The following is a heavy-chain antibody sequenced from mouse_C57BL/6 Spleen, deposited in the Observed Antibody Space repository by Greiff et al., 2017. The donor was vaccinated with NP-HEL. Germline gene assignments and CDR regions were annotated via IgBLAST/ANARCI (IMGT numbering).Heavy chain of an antibody. Sequence: QVQLQQSGAELARPGASVKLSCKASGYTFTSYGISWVKQRTGQGLEWIGEIYPRSGNTYYNEKFKGKATLTADKSSSTAYMELRSLTSEDSAVYFCARGDGNYDWGQGTTLTVSS. V-gene: IGHV1-81*01. CDR2: IYPRSGNT. J-gene: IGHJ2*01. CDR1: GYTFTSYG. D-gene: IGHD2-1*01. CDR3: ARGDGNYD.